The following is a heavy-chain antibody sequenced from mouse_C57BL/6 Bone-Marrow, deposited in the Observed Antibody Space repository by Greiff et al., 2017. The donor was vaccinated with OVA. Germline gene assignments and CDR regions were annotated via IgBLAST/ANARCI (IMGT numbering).Heavy chain of an antibody. CDR3: ASRRLGDYFDY. D-gene: IGHD4-1*01. Sequence: EVKVVESGAELVKPGASVKLSCTASGFNIKDYYMHWVKQRTEQGLEWIGRIDPADGETKYAQKFKGKATITADTSANTAYLQLSSLTSEDTAVYYCASRRLGDYFDYWGQGTTLTVSS. CDR1: GFNIKDYY. CDR2: IDPADGET. V-gene: IGHV14-2*01. J-gene: IGHJ2*01.